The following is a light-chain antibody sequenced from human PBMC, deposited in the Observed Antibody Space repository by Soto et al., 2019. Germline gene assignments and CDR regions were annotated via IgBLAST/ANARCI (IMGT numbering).Light chain of an antibody. CDR2: SNN. Sequence: QSVLTQPPSASGTPGQRVTISCSGSSSNIGSNTVNWYQQFPGTAPKLLIYSNNQRPSGVPDRFSGSKSGTSASLAISGLQSEDEADYSCAAWDDSLNGPVFGGGTKLTVL. CDR3: AAWDDSLNGPV. V-gene: IGLV1-44*01. CDR1: SSNIGSNT. J-gene: IGLJ3*02.